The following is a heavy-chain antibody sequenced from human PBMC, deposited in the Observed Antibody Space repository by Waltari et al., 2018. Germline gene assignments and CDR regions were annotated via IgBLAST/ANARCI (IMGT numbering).Heavy chain of an antibody. J-gene: IGHJ5*02. CDR2: ISAYRGHT. D-gene: IGHD7-27*01. CDR1: GYTFIIHG. CDR3: ARRDGEYNVSEDL. V-gene: IGHV1-18*01. Sequence: QVQLVQSGAEVNKPGASAKVSCKASGYTFIIHGISWGRQGPGQGLEWMGWISAYRGHTLYAQRLQGRVTVTTDTSTSTAYMELRSLTSDDTAVYYGARRDGEYNVSEDLWGQGTLVTVSS.